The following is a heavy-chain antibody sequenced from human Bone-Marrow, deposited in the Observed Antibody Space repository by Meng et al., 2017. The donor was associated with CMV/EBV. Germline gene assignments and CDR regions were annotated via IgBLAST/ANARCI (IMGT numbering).Heavy chain of an antibody. J-gene: IGHJ4*02. CDR2: ISSSGSTI. Sequence: GESLKISCAASGFTFSDYYMSWIRQAPGKGLEWVSYISSSGSTIYYADSVKGRFTISRDNAKNSLYLQMNSLRAEDTAVYYCARYPMTTVVTLNFDYWGQGTLVTVSS. CDR3: ARYPMTTVVTLNFDY. CDR1: GFTFSDYY. V-gene: IGHV3-11*01. D-gene: IGHD4-23*01.